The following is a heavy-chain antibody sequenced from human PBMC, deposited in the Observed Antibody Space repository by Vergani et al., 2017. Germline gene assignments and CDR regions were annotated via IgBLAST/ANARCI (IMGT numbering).Heavy chain of an antibody. V-gene: IGHV1-3*01. CDR2: INAGNGNT. CDR3: ARADLYGDYDLDYYYMDV. Sequence: QVQLVQSGAEVKKPGASVKVSCKASGYTFTSYAMHWVRQAPGQRLEWMGWINAGNGNTKYSQKFQGRVTITRDTSASTAYMELSSLRSEDTAVYYCARADLYGDYDLDYYYMDVWGKGTTVTVSS. D-gene: IGHD3-16*01. CDR1: GYTFTSYA. J-gene: IGHJ6*03.